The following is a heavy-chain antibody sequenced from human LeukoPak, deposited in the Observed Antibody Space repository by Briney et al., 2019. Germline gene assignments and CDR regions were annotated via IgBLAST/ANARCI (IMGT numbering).Heavy chain of an antibody. CDR3: ARASYSYDINGWVPFDY. J-gene: IGHJ4*02. V-gene: IGHV4-61*02. D-gene: IGHD3-22*01. CDR2: IYTSGST. CDR1: GNSISSGDNY. Sequence: SETLSLTCTVSGNSISSGDNYWSWIRQPAGKGLERIGRIYTSGSTNYNPSLKSRVTISGDTSKNQFSLRLSSVTAADTAVYYCARASYSYDINGWVPFDYWGQGTLVTVSS.